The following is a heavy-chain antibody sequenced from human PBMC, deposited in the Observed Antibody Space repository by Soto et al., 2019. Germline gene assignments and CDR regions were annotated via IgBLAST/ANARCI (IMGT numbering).Heavy chain of an antibody. D-gene: IGHD1-26*01. CDR1: GFTFXXXX. J-gene: IGHJ4*02. V-gene: IGHV3-30*18. CDR3: AKGTRGSYDFDY. Sequence: QPGRSLRLSCAXXGFTFXXXXXXXVRQAPGXXLEWVALISYDGSNKYYADSVKGRFTISRDNSKNTLYLQMNSLRAEDTAVYYCAKGTRGSYDFDYWGQGTLVTVSS. CDR2: ISYDGSNK.